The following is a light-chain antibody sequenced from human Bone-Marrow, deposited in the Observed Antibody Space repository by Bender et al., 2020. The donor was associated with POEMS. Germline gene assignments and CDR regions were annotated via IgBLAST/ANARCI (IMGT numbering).Light chain of an antibody. V-gene: IGLV3-1*01. CDR2: QDS. J-gene: IGLJ3*02. CDR1: KLGDKY. Sequence: SSELTQPPSVSVSPGQTASITCSGDKLGDKYVCWYQQKPGQSPVLVMYQDSKRPSGIPERFSGSNSGNTATLTISGTQAMDEADYYCQAWDSSTARGFGGGTKLTVL. CDR3: QAWDSSTARG.